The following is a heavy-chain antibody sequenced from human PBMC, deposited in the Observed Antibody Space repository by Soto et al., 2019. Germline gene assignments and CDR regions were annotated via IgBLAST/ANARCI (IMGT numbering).Heavy chain of an antibody. Sequence: ASVKVSCKASGYTFAGYYLTSVRQAPGQGIEWMGWINPNSGGTNDAQKFQGWVTMTRDTSISTAYMELSRLRSDDTAVYYCARAGVFRGVIIFDYYYGLDVRGQGTTVTVSS. CDR3: ARAGVFRGVIIFDYYYGLDV. CDR1: GYTFAGYY. CDR2: INPNSGGT. D-gene: IGHD3-10*01. J-gene: IGHJ6*01. V-gene: IGHV1-2*04.